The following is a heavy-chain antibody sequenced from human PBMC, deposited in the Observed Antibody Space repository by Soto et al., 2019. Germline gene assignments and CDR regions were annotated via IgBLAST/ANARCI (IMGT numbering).Heavy chain of an antibody. Sequence: ASLKVSCKASGGTFSSYAISWVRQAPGQGLEWMGGIIPIFGTANYAQKFQGRVTITADESTSTAYMELSSLRSEDTAVYYCARRRDILTGYYVYWGQGTLVTVSS. J-gene: IGHJ4*02. CDR2: IIPIFGTA. CDR3: ARRRDILTGYYVY. D-gene: IGHD3-9*01. CDR1: GGTFSSYA. V-gene: IGHV1-69*13.